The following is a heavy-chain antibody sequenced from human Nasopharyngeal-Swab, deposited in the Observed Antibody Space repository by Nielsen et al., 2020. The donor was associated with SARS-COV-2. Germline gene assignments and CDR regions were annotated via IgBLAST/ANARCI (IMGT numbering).Heavy chain of an antibody. CDR2: ISGSGGST. Sequence: GESLKISCAASGFTFSSYAMSWVRQAPGKGLEWVSAISGSGGSTYYADSVKGRFTISRDNSKNTLYLQMNSLRAEDMAVYYCAKVRSGTYPTGAFDIWGQGTMVTVSS. CDR1: GFTFSSYA. D-gene: IGHD1-26*01. V-gene: IGHV3-23*01. J-gene: IGHJ3*02. CDR3: AKVRSGTYPTGAFDI.